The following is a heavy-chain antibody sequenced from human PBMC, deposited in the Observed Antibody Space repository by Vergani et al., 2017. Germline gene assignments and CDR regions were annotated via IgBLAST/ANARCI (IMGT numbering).Heavy chain of an antibody. CDR1: GGSFSGYY. Sequence: QVQLQQWGGGLLKPSETLSLTCAVYGGSFSGYYWRWIRQPPGKGLEWIGEINHSGSTNYNPSLKSRVTISVDTSKNQFSLKLSSVTAADTAVYYCARRPYYYDISGYSKYYYYGMDVWGQRTTVTVSS. CDR3: ARRPYYYDISGYSKYYYYGMDV. CDR2: INHSGST. D-gene: IGHD3-22*01. V-gene: IGHV4-34*01. J-gene: IGHJ6*02.